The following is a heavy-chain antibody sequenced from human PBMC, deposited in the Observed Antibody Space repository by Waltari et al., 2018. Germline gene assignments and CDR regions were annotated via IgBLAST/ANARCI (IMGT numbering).Heavy chain of an antibody. CDR2: ISAYNENT. CDR3: ARGRFFIVVPAAPLDY. D-gene: IGHD2-2*01. V-gene: IGHV1-18*01. CDR1: GYTFTSYG. Sequence: QVQLVQSGAEVKKPGASVKVSCKASGYTFTSYGISWVRQAPGQGLSWMGWISAYNENTNYAHKRQGRVTMTTDTSTSTAYMELRSLRSDDTAEYYCARGRFFIVVPAAPLDYWGQGTLVTVSS. J-gene: IGHJ4*02.